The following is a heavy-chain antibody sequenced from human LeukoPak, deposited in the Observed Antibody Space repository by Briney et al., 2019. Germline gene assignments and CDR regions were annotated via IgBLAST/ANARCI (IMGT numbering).Heavy chain of an antibody. V-gene: IGHV4-4*07. Sequence: SETLSLTCSVSGGSISSYYWSWIRQPAGKGREWIGRVHRSGDTNYNPSLKSRLTMSVETSKNQISLRLRSVSAADTAVYYCARDDFEYSVHYGMDVWGQGTTVTVSS. CDR1: GGSISSYY. J-gene: IGHJ6*02. CDR2: VHRSGDT. D-gene: IGHD3-9*01. CDR3: ARDDFEYSVHYGMDV.